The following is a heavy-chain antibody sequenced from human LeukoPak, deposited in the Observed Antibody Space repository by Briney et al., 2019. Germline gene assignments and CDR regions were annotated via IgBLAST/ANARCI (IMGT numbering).Heavy chain of an antibody. CDR2: IDPSDSYT. D-gene: IGHD1-26*01. J-gene: IGHJ4*02. Sequence: GESLKISCKGSGYSFTSYWISWVRQMPGKGLEWMGRIDPSDSYTNYSPSFQGHVTISADKSLSTAYLQWSSLKASDTAMYYCARLQTLVGARRHFDYWGQGTLVTVSS. V-gene: IGHV5-10-1*01. CDR3: ARLQTLVGARRHFDY. CDR1: GYSFTSYW.